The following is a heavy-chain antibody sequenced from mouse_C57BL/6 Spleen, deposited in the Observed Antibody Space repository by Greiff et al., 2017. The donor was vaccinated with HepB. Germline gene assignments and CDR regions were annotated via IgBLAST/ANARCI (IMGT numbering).Heavy chain of an antibody. Sequence: EVKVVESGGGLVKPGGSLKLSCAASGFTFSSYAMSWVRQTPEKRLEWVATISDGGSYTYYPDNVKGRFTISRDNAKNNLYLQMSHLKSEDTAMYYCAREGENYYAMDYWGQGTSVTVSS. CDR3: AREGENYYAMDY. J-gene: IGHJ4*01. CDR2: ISDGGSYT. CDR1: GFTFSSYA. V-gene: IGHV5-4*01.